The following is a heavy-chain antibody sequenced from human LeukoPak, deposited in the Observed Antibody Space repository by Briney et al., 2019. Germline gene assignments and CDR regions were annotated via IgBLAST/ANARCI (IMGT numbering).Heavy chain of an antibody. CDR1: GFTFSNYE. CDR3: ARERATIL. J-gene: IGHJ4*02. CDR2: ITSSGTAK. D-gene: IGHD5-24*01. V-gene: IGHV3-48*03. Sequence: PGGSLRLSCAASGFTFSNYEMNWVRQAPGKGLEWVSYITSSGTAKDYTDSVRGRFTISRDNAKNSLYLQMNSLRAEDTAVYYCARERATILWGQGTLVTVSS.